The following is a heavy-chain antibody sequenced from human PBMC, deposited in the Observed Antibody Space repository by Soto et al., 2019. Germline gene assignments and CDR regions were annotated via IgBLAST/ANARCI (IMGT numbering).Heavy chain of an antibody. CDR2: INHSGST. CDR3: ARGLRVVRWSPGSSRPGGYYYYGMDV. Sequence: QVQLQQWGAGLLKPSETLSLTCAVYGGSFSGYYWSWIRQPPGKGLEWIGEINHSGSTNYNPSLKSRVTISVDPSKNQFSLKLSSVTAADTAVYYCARGLRVVRWSPGSSRPGGYYYYGMDVWGQGTTVTVSS. J-gene: IGHJ6*02. D-gene: IGHD6-13*01. V-gene: IGHV4-34*01. CDR1: GGSFSGYY.